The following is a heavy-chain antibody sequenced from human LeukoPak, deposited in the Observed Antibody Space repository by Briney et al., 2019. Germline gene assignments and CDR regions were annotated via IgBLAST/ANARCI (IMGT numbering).Heavy chain of an antibody. J-gene: IGHJ3*02. CDR2: SIPIFGIA. CDR1: GGTFSSYA. Sequence: SVKVSCKASGGTFSSYAISWVRQAPGQGLEWMGRSIPIFGIANYAQKFQGRVTITADKSTSTAYMELSSLRSEDTAVYYCASQGVDYYDSSRNAFDIWGQGTMVTVSS. D-gene: IGHD3-22*01. V-gene: IGHV1-69*04. CDR3: ASQGVDYYDSSRNAFDI.